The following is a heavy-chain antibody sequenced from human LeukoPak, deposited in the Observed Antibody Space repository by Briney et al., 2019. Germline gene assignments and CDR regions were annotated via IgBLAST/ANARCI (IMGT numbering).Heavy chain of an antibody. CDR1: GFTFNSYA. J-gene: IGHJ4*02. V-gene: IGHV3-23*01. Sequence: GGSLRLSCAASGFTFNSYAMSWVRQAPGKGLEWVSGISGSGDSTYYADSVKGRFTISRDNAKNSLYLQMNSLRAEDTAVYYCARGIRLQRGEDYFDYWGQGTLVTVSS. D-gene: IGHD5-24*01. CDR3: ARGIRLQRGEDYFDY. CDR2: ISGSGDST.